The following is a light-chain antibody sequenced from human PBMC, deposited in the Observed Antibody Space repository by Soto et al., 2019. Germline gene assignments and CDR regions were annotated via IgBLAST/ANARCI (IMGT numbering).Light chain of an antibody. J-gene: IGKJ2*01. CDR2: ATS. CDR1: QSIGNY. Sequence: EVVLTQSPATLSLSPGEGATLSCRASQSIGNYLAWYQQKPGQAPRLLIYATSNRATGIPARFSGSGSGTDFTLTISSLEPEDFATYYCLQDYTFPYTFGQGTKVEIK. V-gene: IGKV3-11*01. CDR3: LQDYTFPYT.